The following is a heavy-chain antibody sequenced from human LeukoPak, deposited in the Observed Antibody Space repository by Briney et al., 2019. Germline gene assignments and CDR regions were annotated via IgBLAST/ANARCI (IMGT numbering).Heavy chain of an antibody. CDR2: ISWNSGII. Sequence: GGSLRLSCAASGFTFDDYAMHWVRQAPGKGLEWVSGISWNSGIIGYADSVKGRFTISRDNAKNSLYLQMSSLRADDAAVYYCARLKRATPFDYWGQGTLVTVSS. CDR1: GFTFDDYA. CDR3: ARLKRATPFDY. V-gene: IGHV3-9*01. J-gene: IGHJ4*02. D-gene: IGHD2-21*01.